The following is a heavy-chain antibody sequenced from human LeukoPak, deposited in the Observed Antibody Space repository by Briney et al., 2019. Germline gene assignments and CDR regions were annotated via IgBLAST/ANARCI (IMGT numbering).Heavy chain of an antibody. CDR1: GFTLSSYW. Sequence: GGSLRHSCAASGFTLSSYWMRWVRPAPGKGLEWVANIKHGGSDKYYVVSVKGRFTISRDNAKNSLYLQMDSLRAEDTAVHYCARDSYYSSDYWGQGTLVTVS. CDR2: IKHGGSDK. CDR3: ARDSYYSSDY. V-gene: IGHV3-7*05. D-gene: IGHD2/OR15-2a*01. J-gene: IGHJ4*02.